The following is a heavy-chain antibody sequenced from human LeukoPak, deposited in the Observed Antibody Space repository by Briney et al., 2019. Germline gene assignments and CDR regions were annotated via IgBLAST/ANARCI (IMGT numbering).Heavy chain of an antibody. CDR3: ARGGELLNY. CDR2: IYTSGST. V-gene: IGHV4-61*02. CDR1: GASISSGDYY. Sequence: SQTLSLTCTVSGASISSGDYYWSWIRQPAGKGLEWIGRIYTSGSTSYSPSLKSRVTISLDTSKNQFSLRLGSVTAADTAVYYCARGGELLNYLGQGTLVTVSS. J-gene: IGHJ4*02. D-gene: IGHD1-26*01.